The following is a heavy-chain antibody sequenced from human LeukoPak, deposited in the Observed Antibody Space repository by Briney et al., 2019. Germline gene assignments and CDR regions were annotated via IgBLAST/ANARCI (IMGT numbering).Heavy chain of an antibody. CDR1: GFTFSSYA. CDR2: ISYDGSNK. CDR3: ARDTSALWFGELLVY. J-gene: IGHJ4*02. Sequence: GGSLRLSCAASGFTFSSYAMHWVRQAPGKGLEWVAVISYDGSNKYYPDSVKGRSTISRDNSKNTLYLQMNSLRAEDTAVYYCARDTSALWFGELLVYWGQGTLVTVSS. V-gene: IGHV3-30-3*01. D-gene: IGHD3-10*01.